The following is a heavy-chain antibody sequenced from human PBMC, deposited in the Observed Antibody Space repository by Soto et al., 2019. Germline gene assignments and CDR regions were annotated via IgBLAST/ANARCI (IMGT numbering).Heavy chain of an antibody. J-gene: IGHJ6*02. D-gene: IGHD3-3*01. CDR1: GGSITGHY. CDR2: FYYSGST. Sequence: QVHLRESGPGLVMPSETLSLTCTVSGGSITGHYWNWFRQPPGKGLEWIGYFYYSGSTEYNPSLKSRVTISVDTSKNQFSLRLSSVTAADSAVYYCARDQGFWSGYQSYFLYGMDVWGHGTTVTVSS. V-gene: IGHV4-59*11. CDR3: ARDQGFWSGYQSYFLYGMDV.